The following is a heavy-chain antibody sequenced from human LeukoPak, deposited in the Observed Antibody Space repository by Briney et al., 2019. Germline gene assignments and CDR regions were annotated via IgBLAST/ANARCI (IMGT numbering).Heavy chain of an antibody. D-gene: IGHD4-23*01. CDR3: AIDYLGGNPDAFDI. V-gene: IGHV4-39*07. Sequence: PSETLSLTCTVSGDPISSSSYYWGWIRQPPGKELEWIGSIYYSGSTYYNPSLNSRVTISVDTSKNQFSLKLSSVTAADTAVYYCAIDYLGGNPDAFDIWGQGTMVTVSS. CDR1: GDPISSSSYY. CDR2: IYYSGST. J-gene: IGHJ3*02.